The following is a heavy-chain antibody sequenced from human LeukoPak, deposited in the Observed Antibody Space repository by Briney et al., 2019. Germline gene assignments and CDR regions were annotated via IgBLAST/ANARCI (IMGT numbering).Heavy chain of an antibody. J-gene: IGHJ3*02. V-gene: IGHV4-39*01. CDR1: GDSISSSGYY. CDR2: LYYSGTT. Sequence: PSETLSLTCTVSGDSISSSGYYWGSIRQSPGTRLEWIGSLYYSGTTYYHPSLKSRVTISADTSKNQFSLKVSSVTAADTAVYYCARRPEALHAFDIWGQGTTVTVSS. CDR3: ARRPEALHAFDI.